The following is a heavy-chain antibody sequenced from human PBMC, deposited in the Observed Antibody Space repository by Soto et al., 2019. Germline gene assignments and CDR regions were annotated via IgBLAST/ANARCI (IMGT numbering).Heavy chain of an antibody. CDR3: AREQFFGEVTYYYYYMDV. J-gene: IGHJ6*03. Sequence: EVQLVESGGGLVQPGGSLRLSCAASGFTFSSYSMNWVRQAPGKGLEWVSYISSSSSTIYYADSVKGRFTISRDNAKNTLYVQMNSMKAEDTAVYYCAREQFFGEVTYYYYYMDVWGKGPTFTVYS. CDR1: GFTFSSYS. D-gene: IGHD3-10*01. CDR2: ISSSSSTI. V-gene: IGHV3-48*01.